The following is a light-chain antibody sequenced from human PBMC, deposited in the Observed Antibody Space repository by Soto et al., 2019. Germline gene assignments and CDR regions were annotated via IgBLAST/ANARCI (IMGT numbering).Light chain of an antibody. Sequence: EIVMTQSPATLSVSPEERATLSCRASQSVSGNLAWYQQRPGQAPRLLIYGASTRATGIPARFSGSGSGTEFTLTISSLQSEDFAVYYCQQYNNWPPLTFGGGTKVEIK. CDR3: QQYNNWPPLT. V-gene: IGKV3-15*01. CDR1: QSVSGN. CDR2: GAS. J-gene: IGKJ4*01.